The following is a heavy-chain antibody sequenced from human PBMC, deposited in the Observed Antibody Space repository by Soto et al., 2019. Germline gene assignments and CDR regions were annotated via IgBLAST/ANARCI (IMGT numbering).Heavy chain of an antibody. V-gene: IGHV5-10-1*01. CDR3: ARSGYDFWSGYYTYYYYGMDV. J-gene: IGHJ6*02. CDR2: IDPSDSYT. CDR1: GYSFTSYW. D-gene: IGHD3-3*01. Sequence: XDSLTISGKGSGYSFTSYWISWVRQMPGKGLEWMGRIDPSDSYTNYSPSFQGHVTISADKSISTAYLQWSSLKASDTAMYYCARSGYDFWSGYYTYYYYGMDVWGQGTTVTVSS.